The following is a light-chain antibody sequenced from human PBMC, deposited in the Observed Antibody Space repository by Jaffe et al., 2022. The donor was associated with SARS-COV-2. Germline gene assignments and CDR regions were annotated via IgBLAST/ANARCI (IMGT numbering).Light chain of an antibody. CDR2: AAS. Sequence: DTQMTQSPSSLSASVGERVTITCRASQDISDYLAWYQQKPGKVPKVLIYAASTLQSGVPSRFSGSGSGTDFTLTISSLQPEDVATYYCQNYNSAPLFTFGPGTKVDIK. CDR1: QDISDY. CDR3: QNYNSAPLFT. V-gene: IGKV1-27*01. J-gene: IGKJ3*01.